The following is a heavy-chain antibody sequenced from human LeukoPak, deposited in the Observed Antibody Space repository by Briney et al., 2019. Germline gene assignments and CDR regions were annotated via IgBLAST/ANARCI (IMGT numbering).Heavy chain of an antibody. V-gene: IGHV3-23*01. Sequence: GGSLRLSCATSGFTYNTYAMGWVRQAPGKGVEWVSGISGSGGSTYYADSVKGRFTISRDNSNNRLYLQMNSLRAEDTAVYYCAKDKGSGTYPPYWGQGTLVTVSS. CDR2: ISGSGGST. D-gene: IGHD1-26*01. CDR3: AKDKGSGTYPPY. J-gene: IGHJ4*02. CDR1: GFTYNTYA.